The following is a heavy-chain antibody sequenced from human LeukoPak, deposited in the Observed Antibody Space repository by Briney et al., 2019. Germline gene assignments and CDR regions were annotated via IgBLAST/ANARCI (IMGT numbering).Heavy chain of an antibody. J-gene: IGHJ4*02. D-gene: IGHD6-19*01. CDR3: AKEIAVAGQGVFDH. CDR1: GFTFSSYA. CDR2: ISGSGGST. V-gene: IGHV3-23*01. Sequence: GSLRLSCAASGFTFSSYAMSWVRQAPGKGLEWVSAISGSGGSTYYADSVRGRFTISRDNSKNTVYLQMSSLRAEDTAVYYCAKEIAVAGQGVFDHWGQGTLVTVFS.